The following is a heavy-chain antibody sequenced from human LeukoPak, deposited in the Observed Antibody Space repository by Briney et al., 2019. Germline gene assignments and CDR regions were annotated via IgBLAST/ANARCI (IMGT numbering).Heavy chain of an antibody. CDR1: GFTVSSNS. D-gene: IGHD3-9*01. CDR3: AKDPGYDILTGYSLFDY. CDR2: ISGSGGST. V-gene: IGHV3-23*01. Sequence: GGSLRLSCTVSGFTVSSNSMSWVRQAPGKGLEWVSTISGSGGSTYYADSVKGRFTISRDNSKNTLFLQMNSLRADDTAVYYCAKDPGYDILTGYSLFDYWGQGTLVTVSS. J-gene: IGHJ4*02.